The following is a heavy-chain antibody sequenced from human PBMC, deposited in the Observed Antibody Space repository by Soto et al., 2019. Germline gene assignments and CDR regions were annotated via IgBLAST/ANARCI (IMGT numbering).Heavy chain of an antibody. CDR2: INHSGST. CDR3: ARLTHDYVIVYYYYMDV. D-gene: IGHD3-16*01. J-gene: IGHJ6*03. CDR1: GGSFSGYY. V-gene: IGHV4-34*01. Sequence: SETLSLTCAVYGGSFSGYYWSWIRQPPGKGLEWIGEINHSGSTNYNPSLKSRVTISVDTSKNQFSLKLSSVTAADTAVYYCARLTHDYVIVYYYYMDVWGKGTTVTVSS.